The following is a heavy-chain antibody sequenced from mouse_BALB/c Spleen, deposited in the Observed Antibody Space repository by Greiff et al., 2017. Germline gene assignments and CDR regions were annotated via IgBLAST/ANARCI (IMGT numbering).Heavy chain of an antibody. Sequence: EVKLVESGPGLVKPSQSLSLTCTVTGYSITSDYAWNWIRQFPGNKLEWMGYISYSGSTSYNPSLKSRISITRDTSKNQFFLQLNSVTTEDTATYYCARWDYYGSSYADAMDYWGQGTSVTVSS. CDR2: ISYSGST. CDR3: ARWDYYGSSYADAMDY. CDR1: GYSITSDYA. D-gene: IGHD1-1*01. V-gene: IGHV3-2*02. J-gene: IGHJ4*01.